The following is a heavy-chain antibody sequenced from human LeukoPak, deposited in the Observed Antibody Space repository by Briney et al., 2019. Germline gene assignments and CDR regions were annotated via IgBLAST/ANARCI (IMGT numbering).Heavy chain of an antibody. D-gene: IGHD3-10*01. J-gene: IGHJ4*02. Sequence: PSETLSLTCAVYGGSFSGYYWSWIRQPPGKGLEWIGEINHSGSTNYNPSLKSRVTISVDTSKNQFSLKLSSVTAADTAVYYCARQVVGRALWFGELLYPWTFDYWGQGTLVTVSS. CDR3: ARQVVGRALWFGELLYPWTFDY. CDR1: GGSFSGYY. CDR2: INHSGST. V-gene: IGHV4-34*01.